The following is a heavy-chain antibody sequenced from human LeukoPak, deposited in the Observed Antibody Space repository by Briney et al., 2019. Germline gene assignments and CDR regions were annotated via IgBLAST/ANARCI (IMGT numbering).Heavy chain of an antibody. Sequence: GASVKVSCKVSGYTFTHHYLHWVRQAPGQGLEWMGRINPNSGETNYKVKLQGRITMTRATSISTAYLEVTRLTSDDTAVYYCASEGYGVKPFGSWGQGTLVIVSS. CDR3: ASEGYGVKPFGS. CDR1: GYTFTHHY. J-gene: IGHJ5*01. CDR2: INPNSGET. D-gene: IGHD2-8*01. V-gene: IGHV1-2*06.